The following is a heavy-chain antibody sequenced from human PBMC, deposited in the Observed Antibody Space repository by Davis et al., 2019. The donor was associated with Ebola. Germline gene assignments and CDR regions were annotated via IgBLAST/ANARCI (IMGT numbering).Heavy chain of an antibody. J-gene: IGHJ6*04. CDR2: ISSSSSYI. Sequence: PGGSLRLSCAASGFTFSSYSMNWVRQAPGKGLEWVSSISSSSSYIYYADSVKGRFTISRDNAKNSLYLQMNSLRAEDTAVYYCAREPAVGGGYKDPDYYYYYGMDVWGKGTTVTVSS. CDR1: GFTFSSYS. CDR3: AREPAVGGGYKDPDYYYYYGMDV. V-gene: IGHV3-21*01. D-gene: IGHD5-12*01.